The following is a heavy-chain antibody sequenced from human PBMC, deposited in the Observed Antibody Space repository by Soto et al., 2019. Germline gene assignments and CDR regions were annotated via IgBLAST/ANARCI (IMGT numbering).Heavy chain of an antibody. CDR2: IYWDSDE. CDR3: AHGSCTSADCYPNPYLDY. CDR1: GFSLSTSAEG. Sequence: QITLKESGPPLVKPTQTLTLTCTFSGFSLSTSAEGVGWIRQPPGKALEWLALIYWDSDERYSPSLKSRLTITKDKSKNQVVLTMTNMDPADTAAYSCAHGSCTSADCYPNPYLDYLGQGILVTVSS. J-gene: IGHJ4*02. V-gene: IGHV2-5*02. D-gene: IGHD2-2*01.